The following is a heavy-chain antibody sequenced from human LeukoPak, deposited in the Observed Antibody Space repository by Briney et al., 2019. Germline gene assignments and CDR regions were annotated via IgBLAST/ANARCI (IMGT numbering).Heavy chain of an antibody. CDR1: GGSISSYY. Sequence: SETLSLTCTVSGGSISSYYWSWIRQPPGKGLEWIGYIYYSGSTNYNPSLKSRVTISVDTPKNQFSLKLSSVTAADTAVYYCARLVSGYYYDSSGYLKSYYFDYWGQGTLVTVSS. J-gene: IGHJ4*02. V-gene: IGHV4-59*08. CDR3: ARLVSGYYYDSSGYLKSYYFDY. D-gene: IGHD3-22*01. CDR2: IYYSGST.